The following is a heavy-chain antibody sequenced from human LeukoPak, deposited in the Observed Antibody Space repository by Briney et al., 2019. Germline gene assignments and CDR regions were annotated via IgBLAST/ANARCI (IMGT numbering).Heavy chain of an antibody. CDR3: ARGYHDSSVPADY. CDR1: GFTFSDYY. V-gene: IGHV3-11*01. Sequence: GGSLRLSCAASGFTFSDYYMSWIRQAPGKGLEWVSYISSSGSTIYYADSVKGRFTIPRDNAKNSLYLQMNSLRAEDTAVYYCARGYHDSSVPADYWGQGTLVTVSS. D-gene: IGHD3-22*01. CDR2: ISSSGSTI. J-gene: IGHJ4*02.